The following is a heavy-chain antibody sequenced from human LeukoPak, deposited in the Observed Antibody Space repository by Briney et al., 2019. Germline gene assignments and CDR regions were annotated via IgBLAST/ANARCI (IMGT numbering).Heavy chain of an antibody. CDR2: ISAYNGNT. D-gene: IGHD6-19*01. J-gene: IGHJ4*02. V-gene: IGHV1-18*01. CDR3: ARGGSGWNPKQFDY. CDR1: VYTFTSYG. Sequence: ASVKVSCKASVYTFTSYGISCVRQAPGRGLEGMVWISAYNGNTNYAQKLQGRVTMTTDPSTSTAYMELRSLRSDDTAVYYCARGGSGWNPKQFDYWGQGTLVSVSS.